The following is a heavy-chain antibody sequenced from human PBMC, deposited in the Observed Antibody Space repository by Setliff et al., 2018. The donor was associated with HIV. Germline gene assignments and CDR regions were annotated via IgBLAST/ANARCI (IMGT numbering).Heavy chain of an antibody. Sequence: SETLSLTCAVSGYSISSGYYWGWIRQPPGKGLEWIGEINHSGITNDNPSLKSRVTISVDTSKNQFSLKLRSVTAADTAVYYCARVTITTVRGVGYFYYFYMDVWGKGTTVTVSS. V-gene: IGHV4-38-2*01. CDR2: INHSGIT. CDR1: GYSISSGYY. CDR3: ARVTITTVRGVGYFYYFYMDV. J-gene: IGHJ6*03. D-gene: IGHD3-10*01.